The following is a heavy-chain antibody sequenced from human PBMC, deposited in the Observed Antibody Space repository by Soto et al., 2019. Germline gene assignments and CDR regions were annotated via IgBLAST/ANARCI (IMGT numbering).Heavy chain of an antibody. V-gene: IGHV3-23*01. CDR2: ISDPVTGNT. J-gene: IGHJ5*02. D-gene: IGHD3-3*01. CDR1: GFTFSHYT. CDR3: AKEGPWDTIFGVVIQYIPGWFDP. Sequence: GGSLRLSCAASGFTFSHYTLNWVRRAPGKGLEWVATISDPVTGNTHYSDSVKGRFTISRDNSKNTLYLQMNSLRAEDTAVYYCAKEGPWDTIFGVVIQYIPGWFDPWGQGTLVTVSS.